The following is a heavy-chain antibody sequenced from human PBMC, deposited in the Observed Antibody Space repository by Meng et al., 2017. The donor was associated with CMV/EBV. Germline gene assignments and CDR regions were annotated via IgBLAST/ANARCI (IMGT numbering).Heavy chain of an antibody. J-gene: IGHJ6*02. CDR3: ATETGLYYQLPIYYYYGMDV. CDR1: GYTLTEFS. CDR2: FDPEDGET. Sequence: ASVKVSCKVSGYTLTEFSMHWVRQAPGKGLEWMGGFDPEDGETIYAQKFQGRVTMTEDTSTDTAYMELSSLRSEDTAVYYCATETGLYYQLPIYYYYGMDVWGQGTTVTVSS. D-gene: IGHD2-2*01. V-gene: IGHV1-24*01.